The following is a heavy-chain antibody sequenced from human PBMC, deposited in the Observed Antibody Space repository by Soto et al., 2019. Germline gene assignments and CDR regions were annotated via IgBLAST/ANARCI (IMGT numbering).Heavy chain of an antibody. D-gene: IGHD6-13*01. Sequence: PGGSLRLSCAASGFTFSSYAMHWVRQAPGKGLEWVAVISYDGSNKYYADSVKGRFTISRDNSKNTLYLQMNSLSAEDTAVYYCARVHSSSWYLGVWGQGTTVTVSS. CDR3: ARVHSSSWYLGV. CDR1: GFTFSSYA. CDR2: ISYDGSNK. J-gene: IGHJ6*02. V-gene: IGHV3-30-3*01.